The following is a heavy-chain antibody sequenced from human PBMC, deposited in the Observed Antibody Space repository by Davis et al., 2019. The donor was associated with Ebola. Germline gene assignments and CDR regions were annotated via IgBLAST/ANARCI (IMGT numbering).Heavy chain of an antibody. CDR3: ARTTRGSGWFLDY. V-gene: IGHV4-61*01. CDR2: IYYSGNT. J-gene: IGHJ4*02. D-gene: IGHD6-19*01. Sequence: MPSETLSLTCTVSGGSVSSGSYYWSWIRQPPGKGLEWIGYIYYSGNTNYNPSLKSRVTISLDRTKNQFSLRLTSLTAADTAIYYCARTTRGSGWFLDYWGQGTLVTVSS. CDR1: GGSVSSGSYY.